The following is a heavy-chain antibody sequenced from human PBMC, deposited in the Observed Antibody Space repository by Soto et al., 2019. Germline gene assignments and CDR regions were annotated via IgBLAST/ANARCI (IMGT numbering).Heavy chain of an antibody. CDR2: ISYDESNK. CDR3: ARAPPSSWHYDY. V-gene: IGHV3-30-3*01. J-gene: IGHJ4*02. CDR1: GFSFSSYA. Sequence: GGSLRLACATSGFSFSSYAMHWVRQAPGKGLEWVALISYDESNKYYADSVKGRFSISGDNSNNMLYLQMDSLRTEDTAMCYCARAPPSSWHYDYWGQGTLVTVSS. D-gene: IGHD6-6*01.